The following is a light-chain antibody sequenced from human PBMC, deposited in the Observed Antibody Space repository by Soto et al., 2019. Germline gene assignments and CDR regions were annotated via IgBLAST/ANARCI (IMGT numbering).Light chain of an antibody. V-gene: IGKV3-15*01. CDR2: GAS. J-gene: IGKJ4*01. CDR1: QSVSSN. Sequence: EIVMTQSPATLSVSPGERATLSCRASQSVSSNLAWYQQKPGQAPRLLIYGASTRATGIPARFSGSGSGTEFTLTISRLEPEDFAVYYCQQYDNSPLTFGGGTKVEIK. CDR3: QQYDNSPLT.